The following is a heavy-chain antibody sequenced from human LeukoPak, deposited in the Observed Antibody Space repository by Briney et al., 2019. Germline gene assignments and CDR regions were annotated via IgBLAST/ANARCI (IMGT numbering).Heavy chain of an antibody. CDR1: GGSISSGGYS. Sequence: PSQTLSLTCAVSGGSISSGGYSWSWIRQPPGKGLEWIGYIYHSGSTYYNPSLKSRVTISLDRSKNQFSLKLSSVTAADTAVYYCARHLPRGLNDFQDAFDIWGQGTMVTVSS. CDR3: ARHLPRGLNDFQDAFDI. CDR2: IYHSGST. J-gene: IGHJ3*02. D-gene: IGHD3-3*01. V-gene: IGHV4-30-2*01.